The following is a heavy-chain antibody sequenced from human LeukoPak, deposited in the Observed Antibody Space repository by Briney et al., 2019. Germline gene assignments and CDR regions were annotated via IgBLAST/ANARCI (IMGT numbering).Heavy chain of an antibody. V-gene: IGHV1-69*05. J-gene: IGHJ4*02. D-gene: IGHD5-18*01. CDR2: IISIFGTA. CDR1: GGTSSSYA. Sequence: SVKVSCKASGGTSSSYAISWVRQAPGQGLEWMGGIISIFGTANYAQKFQGRVTITTDESTSTAYMELSSLISEATAVYYCARDDRQRRYSYGYRLGYYFDYWGQGTLVTVSS. CDR3: ARDDRQRRYSYGYRLGYYFDY.